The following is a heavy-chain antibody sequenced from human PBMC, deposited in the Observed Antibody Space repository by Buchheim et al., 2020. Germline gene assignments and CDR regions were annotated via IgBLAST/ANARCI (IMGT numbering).Heavy chain of an antibody. CDR1: GFTFSSYG. D-gene: IGHD1-26*01. J-gene: IGHJ4*02. Sequence: QVRLVESGGGVVQPGRSLRLSCAASGFTFSSYGMHWVRQAPGKGLEWVAVISYDGSNKYYADSVKGRFTISRDNSKNTLYLQMNSLRAEDTAVYYCAKDHSGSYNYFDYWGQGTL. V-gene: IGHV3-30*18. CDR2: ISYDGSNK. CDR3: AKDHSGSYNYFDY.